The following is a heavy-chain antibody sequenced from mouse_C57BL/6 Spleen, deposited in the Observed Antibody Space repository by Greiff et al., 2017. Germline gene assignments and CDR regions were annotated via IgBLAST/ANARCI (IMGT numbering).Heavy chain of an antibody. D-gene: IGHD1-1*01. CDR3: ARHGGYYGSSSLAMDY. CDR2: ISGGGGNT. Sequence: EVQRVESGGGLVKPGGSLKLSCAASGFTFSSYTMSWVRQTPEKRLEWVATISGGGGNTYYPDSVKGRFTISRDNAKNTLYLQMSSLRSEDTALYYCARHGGYYGSSSLAMDYWGQGTSVTVSS. J-gene: IGHJ4*01. CDR1: GFTFSSYT. V-gene: IGHV5-9*01.